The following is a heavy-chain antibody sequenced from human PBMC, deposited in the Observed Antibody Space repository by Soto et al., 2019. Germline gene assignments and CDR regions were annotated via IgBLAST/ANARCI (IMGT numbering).Heavy chain of an antibody. Sequence: QAGGSLRLSCAASGFPFGDFGMHWLRQAPGKGLEWVAVISHDGSDKFYADSVKARFTISRDNSKNTLYLQMNSLRAEDTALYYCAKSYSSNWYDYFDYWGRGTLVTVSS. CDR1: GFPFGDFG. V-gene: IGHV3-30*18. J-gene: IGHJ4*02. CDR3: AKSYSSNWYDYFDY. CDR2: ISHDGSDK. D-gene: IGHD6-13*01.